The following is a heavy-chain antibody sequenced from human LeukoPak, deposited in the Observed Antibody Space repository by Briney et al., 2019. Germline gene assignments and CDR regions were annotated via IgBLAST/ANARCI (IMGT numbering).Heavy chain of an antibody. J-gene: IGHJ4*02. CDR1: GGSFSGYY. V-gene: IGHV3-21*01. D-gene: IGHD5-18*01. Sequence: ETLSLTCAVYGGSFSGYYWSWIRQPPGKGLEWVSSISSSSSYIYYADSVKGRFTISRDNAKNSLYLQMNSLRAEDTAVYYCAREDTAMSYFDYWGQGTLVTVSS. CDR2: ISSSSSYI. CDR3: AREDTAMSYFDY.